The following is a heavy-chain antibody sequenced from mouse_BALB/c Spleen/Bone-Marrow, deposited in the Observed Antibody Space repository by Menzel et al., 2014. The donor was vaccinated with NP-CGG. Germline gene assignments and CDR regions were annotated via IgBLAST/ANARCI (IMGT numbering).Heavy chain of an antibody. CDR3: AKLGRSYYYFDV. CDR1: GFSLTDYG. Sequence: VQLQQSGPGLVAPSQSLSIICTVSGFSLTDYGVSWIRQPPGKGLEWLGVIWGGGSTYYNSALKSRLSISKDNSKSQVFLKMNSLQTVDSAMYYCAKLGRSYYYFDVWGAGTTVTVSS. D-gene: IGHD1-1*01. CDR2: IWGGGST. V-gene: IGHV2-6-5*01. J-gene: IGHJ1*01.